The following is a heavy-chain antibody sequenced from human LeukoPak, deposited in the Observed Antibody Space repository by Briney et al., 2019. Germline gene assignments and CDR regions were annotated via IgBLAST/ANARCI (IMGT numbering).Heavy chain of an antibody. J-gene: IGHJ4*02. CDR2: INYSGST. V-gene: IGHV4-34*01. D-gene: IGHD3-10*01. CDR1: GGSFSGFY. Sequence: PSETLSLTCAVYGGSFSGFYWTWIRQPPGKGLEWIGEINYSGSTNYNPSLKSRVTISVDTSKNQFSLKLSSVTAADTAVYYCARVGDYYGSGSFDYWGQGTLVTVSS. CDR3: ARVGDYYGSGSFDY.